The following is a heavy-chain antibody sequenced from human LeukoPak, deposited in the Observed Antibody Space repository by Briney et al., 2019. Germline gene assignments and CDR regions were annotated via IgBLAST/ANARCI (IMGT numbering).Heavy chain of an antibody. V-gene: IGHV3-30*18. Sequence: PGGSLRLSCAASGLTFSSYAMHWVRQAPGKGLEWVAVISYDGSNKYYADSMKGRFTISRDNSKNTLYLQMNSLRAEDTAIYYCAKNGDRGAYCSGGSCYPYYYYNMDVWGKGTTVTISS. CDR1: GLTFSSYA. CDR3: AKNGDRGAYCSGGSCYPYYYYNMDV. D-gene: IGHD2-15*01. CDR2: ISYDGSNK. J-gene: IGHJ6*03.